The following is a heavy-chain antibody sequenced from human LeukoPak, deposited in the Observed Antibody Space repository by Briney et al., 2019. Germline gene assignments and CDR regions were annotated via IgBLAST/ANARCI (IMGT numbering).Heavy chain of an antibody. Sequence: GGSLRLSCAASGFTFSSYEMNWVRQAPGKGLEWVPYISSSGSTIYYADSVKGRFTISRDNAKNSLYLQMNSLRAEDTAVYYCARGSQWEPEDYWGQGTLVTVSS. V-gene: IGHV3-48*03. D-gene: IGHD1-26*01. CDR3: ARGSQWEPEDY. CDR2: ISSSGSTI. J-gene: IGHJ4*02. CDR1: GFTFSSYE.